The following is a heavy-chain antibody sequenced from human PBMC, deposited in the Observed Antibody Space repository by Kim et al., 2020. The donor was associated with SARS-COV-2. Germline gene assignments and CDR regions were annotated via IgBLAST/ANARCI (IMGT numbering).Heavy chain of an antibody. CDR3: AKITEAFYISPKPLDY. J-gene: IGHJ4*02. V-gene: IGHV3-30*04. CDR2: ISIDGSDK. D-gene: IGHD2-2*02. Sequence: GGSLRLSCAGSGFSFSDYAIHWVRQAPGKGLEWVAVISIDGSDKYYGDSVRGRFTISRDNAEKTVYLQMNSLRPEDTAVYYCAKITEAFYISPKPLDYWGRGDLVTVSS. CDR1: GFSFSDYA.